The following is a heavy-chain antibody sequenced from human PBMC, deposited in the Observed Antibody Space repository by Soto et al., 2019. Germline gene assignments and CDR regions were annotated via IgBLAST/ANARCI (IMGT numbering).Heavy chain of an antibody. Sequence: QVTLKESGPVLVKTTETLTLTCTVSGFSLSNARMGVSWIRQPPGKALEWLAHIFSNDEKSYSTSLKSRLTISKDTSKSQVLLTMTNMDPVDTATYYCARMRSGWTDYWGQGTLVTVSS. V-gene: IGHV2-26*01. CDR3: ARMRSGWTDY. J-gene: IGHJ4*02. CDR2: IFSNDEK. D-gene: IGHD6-19*01. CDR1: GFSLSNARMG.